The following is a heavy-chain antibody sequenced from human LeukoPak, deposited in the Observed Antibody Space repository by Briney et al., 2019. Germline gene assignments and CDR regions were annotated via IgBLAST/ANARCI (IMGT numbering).Heavy chain of an antibody. D-gene: IGHD2/OR15-2a*01. CDR2: ISGSGGST. CDR1: GFTFSSYA. CDR3: AKLVLWGFDY. V-gene: IGHV3-23*01. J-gene: IGHJ4*02. Sequence: GGSLRLSCAASGFTFSSYAMSWVRQAPGRGLEWVSAISGSGGSTYYADSVKGRFTISRDNSKNTLYLQMNSPRAEDTAVYYCAKLVLWGFDYWGQGTLVTVSS.